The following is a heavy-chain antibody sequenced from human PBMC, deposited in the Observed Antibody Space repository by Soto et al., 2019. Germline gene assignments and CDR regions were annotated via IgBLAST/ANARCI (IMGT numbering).Heavy chain of an antibody. J-gene: IGHJ6*03. D-gene: IGHD6-19*01. CDR1: GYTFTSYA. Sequence: VSVKVSCKASGYTFTSYAMHWVRQAPGQRLEWMGWINAGNGNTKYSQKFQGRVTITRDTSASTAYMELRSLRSEDTAVYYCARDPGPVVAGKNWAFDYQYMDVWGKGTTVTVSS. CDR3: ARDPGPVVAGKNWAFDYQYMDV. CDR2: INAGNGNT. V-gene: IGHV1-3*01.